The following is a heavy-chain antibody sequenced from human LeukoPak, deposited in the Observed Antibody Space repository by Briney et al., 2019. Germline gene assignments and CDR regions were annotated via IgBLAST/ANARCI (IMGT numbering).Heavy chain of an antibody. D-gene: IGHD2-2*01. V-gene: IGHV1-2*02. J-gene: IGHJ4*02. CDR2: MNPNSGGT. CDR1: GYTFTGCY. CDR3: AGEAPSLRHLDN. Sequence: ASVKVSCKASGYTFTGCYIHWVRQAPGQGLEWMGWMNPNSGGTSYAQKYQGRVTMTRDTSISTAYMELSSDDTAVYYCAGEAPSLRHLDNWGQGTLVTVSS.